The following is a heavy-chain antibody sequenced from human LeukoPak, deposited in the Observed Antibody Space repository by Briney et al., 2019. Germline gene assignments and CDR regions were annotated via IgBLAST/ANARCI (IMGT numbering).Heavy chain of an antibody. CDR1: GVSISYNY. J-gene: IGHJ4*02. Sequence: SETLSLTCTVSGVSISYNYWSWIRQPPGKGLEWIGQIFYTGTTEYNPSLKSRVSMSLDTSKNQFSLRLSSVTAGDTAVYYCARQHGGNYLHFWGQGTLVTVSS. CDR2: IFYTGTT. D-gene: IGHD4-23*01. V-gene: IGHV4-59*01. CDR3: ARQHGGNYLHF.